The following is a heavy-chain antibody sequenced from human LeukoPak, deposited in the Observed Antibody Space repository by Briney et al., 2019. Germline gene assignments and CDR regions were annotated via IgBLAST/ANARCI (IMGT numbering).Heavy chain of an antibody. D-gene: IGHD1-26*01. CDR2: ISYDGSNK. J-gene: IGHJ4*02. CDR1: GFTFSSYA. CDR3: ARWELPSLFDY. V-gene: IGHV3-30-3*01. Sequence: GGSLRLSCAASGFTFSSYAKHWVRQAPGKGLEWVAVISYDGSNKYYVDTVKGRFTISRDNSKNTLYLQMNSLRAEDTAVYYCARWELPSLFDYWGQGTLVTVSS.